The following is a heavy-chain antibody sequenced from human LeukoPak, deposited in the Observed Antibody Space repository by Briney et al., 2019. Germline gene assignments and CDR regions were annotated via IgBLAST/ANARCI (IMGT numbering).Heavy chain of an antibody. CDR3: ARAVRFLEWPRFDP. CDR1: GGSFSGYY. V-gene: IGHV4-34*01. D-gene: IGHD3-3*01. Sequence: PSETLSLTCAVYGGSFSGYYWSWIRQPPGKGLEWIGEINHSGSTNYNPSLKSRVTISVDTSKNQFSLKLSSVTAADTAVYYCARAVRFLEWPRFDPWGQGTLVTVSS. CDR2: INHSGST. J-gene: IGHJ5*02.